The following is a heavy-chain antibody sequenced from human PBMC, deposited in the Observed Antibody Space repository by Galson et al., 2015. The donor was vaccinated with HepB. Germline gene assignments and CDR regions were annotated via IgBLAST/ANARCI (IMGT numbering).Heavy chain of an antibody. CDR3: TTDLPSLESPYYYYYMDV. CDR2: IKSKSDGATT. V-gene: IGHV3-15*01. Sequence: SLRLSCAASGFTFSQAWMSWVRQAPGKGLEWVGRIKSKSDGATTDYAAPVRGRFTISRDDSKDTLFLQVNSLRIEDAAVYYCTTDLPSLESPYYYYYMDVWGKGTTVTVSS. CDR1: GFTFSQAW. J-gene: IGHJ6*03.